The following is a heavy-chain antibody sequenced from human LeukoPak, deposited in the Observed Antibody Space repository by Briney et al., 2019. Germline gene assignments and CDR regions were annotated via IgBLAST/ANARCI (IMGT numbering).Heavy chain of an antibody. V-gene: IGHV1-2*04. Sequence: ASVKVSCKASGHTFTGYYMHWVRQAPGQGLEWMGWINPNSGGTNYAQKFQGWVTMTRDTSISTAYMELSRLRSDDTAVYYCARAGTVEMTPLDYWGQGTLVTVSS. CDR1: GHTFTGYY. D-gene: IGHD5-24*01. CDR2: INPNSGGT. J-gene: IGHJ4*02. CDR3: ARAGTVEMTPLDY.